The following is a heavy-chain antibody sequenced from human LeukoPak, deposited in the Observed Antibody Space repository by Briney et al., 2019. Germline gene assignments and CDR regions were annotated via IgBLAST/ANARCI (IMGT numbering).Heavy chain of an antibody. J-gene: IGHJ5*02. D-gene: IGHD2-2*01. CDR1: GYTFTGYY. CDR3: ARESYCSSTSCYAGGVASANWFDP. CDR2: INPNSGGT. V-gene: IGHV1-2*02. Sequence: ASVKVSCKASGYTFTGYYMHWVRQAPGQGLEWMGWINPNSGGTNYAQKFQGRVTMTRGTFISTAYMELSRLRSDDTAVYYCARESYCSSTSCYAGGVASANWFDPWGQGTLVTVSS.